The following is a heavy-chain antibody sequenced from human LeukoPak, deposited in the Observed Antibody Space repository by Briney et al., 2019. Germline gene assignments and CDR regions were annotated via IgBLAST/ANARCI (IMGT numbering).Heavy chain of an antibody. CDR1: GGSISSYY. J-gene: IGHJ4*02. CDR3: ARLTPGIAAAWRAPIDY. Sequence: SETLSLTCTVSGGSISSYYWSWIRQPPGKGLEWIGYIYYSGSTYYNPSLKSRVTISVDTSKNQFSLKLSSVTAADTAVYYCARLTPGIAAAWRAPIDYWGQGTLVTVSS. V-gene: IGHV4-59*08. CDR2: IYYSGST. D-gene: IGHD6-13*01.